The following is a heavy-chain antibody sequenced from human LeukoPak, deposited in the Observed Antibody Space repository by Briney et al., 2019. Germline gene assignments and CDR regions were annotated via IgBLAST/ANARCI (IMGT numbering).Heavy chain of an antibody. D-gene: IGHD3-22*01. CDR3: ARDLTYYDSSGYSTDF. V-gene: IGHV1-2*02. J-gene: IGHJ4*02. Sequence: ASVKVSCKASGYTFTDYYMHWVRQAPGQGLEWIGWINPNGGGTNYAQKFQGRVTMTRDTSISTAYMELNRLRSDDTAVYYCARDLTYYDSSGYSTDFWGQGTLVTVSS. CDR1: GYTFTDYY. CDR2: INPNGGGT.